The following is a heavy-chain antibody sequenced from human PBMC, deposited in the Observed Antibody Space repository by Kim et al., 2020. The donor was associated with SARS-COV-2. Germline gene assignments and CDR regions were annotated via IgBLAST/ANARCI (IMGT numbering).Heavy chain of an antibody. CDR2: IYYSGST. CDR1: GGSISSSDYY. D-gene: IGHD3-10*01. J-gene: IGHJ4*02. Sequence: SETLSLTCTVSGGSISSSDYYWGWIRQPPGKGLEWIGSIYYSGSTYYNPSLKSRVTISVDTSKNQFSPKLSSVTAADTAVYYCARYYYGSGSLNADYWGQRTLVTVSS. CDR3: ARYYYGSGSLNADY. V-gene: IGHV4-39*01.